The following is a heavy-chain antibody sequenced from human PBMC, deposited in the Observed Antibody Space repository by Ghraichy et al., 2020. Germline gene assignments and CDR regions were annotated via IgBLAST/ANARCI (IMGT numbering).Heavy chain of an antibody. CDR2: ISSSSSTI. CDR1: GFTFSSYS. Sequence: GGSLRLSCAASGFTFSSYSMNWVHQAPGKGLEWVSYISSSSSTIYYADSVKGRFTISRDNAKNSLYLQMNSLRAEDTAVYYCATLIAVAGTVYWGQGTLVTVSA. V-gene: IGHV3-48*01. J-gene: IGHJ4*02. D-gene: IGHD6-19*01. CDR3: ATLIAVAGTVY.